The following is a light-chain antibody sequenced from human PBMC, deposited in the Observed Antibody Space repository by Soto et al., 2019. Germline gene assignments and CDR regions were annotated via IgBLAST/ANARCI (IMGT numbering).Light chain of an antibody. CDR3: QQYGSS. Sequence: EIVLTQSPGTLSLSPGERATLSCRASQSVSSIYLAWFQHKPGQAPRLLIYGASSRATSIPDRFSGSGSGPDFTLTISGLEPEDFAVYYCQQYGSSLGQGTRLEIK. CDR1: QSVSSIY. J-gene: IGKJ2*01. CDR2: GAS. V-gene: IGKV3-20*01.